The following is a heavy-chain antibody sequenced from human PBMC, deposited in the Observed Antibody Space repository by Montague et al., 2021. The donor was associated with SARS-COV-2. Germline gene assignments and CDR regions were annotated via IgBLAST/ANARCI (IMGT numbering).Heavy chain of an antibody. CDR3: ARNRPRSYYYGSGTYTWGGYGMDA. D-gene: IGHD3-10*01. CDR2: IYSSGST. CDR1: GGSISSSYY. J-gene: IGHJ6*02. Sequence: SETLSLTCSVSGGSISSSYYWSWIRQPAGKGLEWIGRIYSSGSTNYNPSLKSRVTMSVDTSKNQFSLKLSSVTAADTALYYCARNRPRSYYYGSGTYTWGGYGMDAWGQGTTVTVSS. V-gene: IGHV4-4*07.